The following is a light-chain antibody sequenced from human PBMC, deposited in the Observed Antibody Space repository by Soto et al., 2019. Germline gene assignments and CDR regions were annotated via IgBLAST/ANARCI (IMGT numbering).Light chain of an antibody. CDR2: DTS. V-gene: IGKV1-33*01. J-gene: IGKJ3*01. CDR3: QQYDLQLS. Sequence: DIQLTQSPSSLSASVGVRVTITCQASQDIHKYLNWYQQKPGTAPKLLIYDTSKLETGVSTRFSGSGSGTDYTLIINTLQPEDFATYYCQQYDLQLSFGPGTRVDIK. CDR1: QDIHKY.